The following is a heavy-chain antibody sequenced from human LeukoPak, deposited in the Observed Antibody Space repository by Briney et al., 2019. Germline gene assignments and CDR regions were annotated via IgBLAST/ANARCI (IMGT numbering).Heavy chain of an antibody. Sequence: GALRLSCAASDFSVNHNYMSWVRQAPVKGLEWDPVIHSDGTTHYADSVKGRFTISRDNSKNTLYLQMNSLRAEDTAVYYCATRGGRGYDYSGFLDYWGQGTLVTVSS. CDR2: IHSDGTT. V-gene: IGHV3-53*01. D-gene: IGHD5-12*01. J-gene: IGHJ4*02. CDR1: DFSVNHNY. CDR3: ATRGGRGYDYSGFLDY.